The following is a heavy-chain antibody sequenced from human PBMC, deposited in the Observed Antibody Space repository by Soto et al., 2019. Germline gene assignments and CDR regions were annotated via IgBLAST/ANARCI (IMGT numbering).Heavy chain of an antibody. CDR1: GGSISSGDYY. V-gene: IGHV4-30-4*01. Sequence: QVHLQESGPGLVKPSQTLSLTCTVFGGSISSGDYYWSWIRQPPGKGLEWIGYIYYSGSTYYNPSLKGRVIISVDTSKTHFSLKRSSVTAADTAVYYCASAPWGPFDYWGQGTLVTVSS. CDR2: IYYSGST. J-gene: IGHJ4*02. CDR3: ASAPWGPFDY. D-gene: IGHD3-16*01.